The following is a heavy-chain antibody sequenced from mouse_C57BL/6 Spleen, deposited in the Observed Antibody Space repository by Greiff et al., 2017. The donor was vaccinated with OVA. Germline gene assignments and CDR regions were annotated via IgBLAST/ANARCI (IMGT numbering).Heavy chain of an antibody. CDR1: GYSITSGYY. CDR2: ISYDGSN. Sequence: EVQLVESGPGLVKPSQSLSLTCSVTGYSITSGYYWNWIRQFPGNKLEWMGYISYDGSNNYNPFLKNRISITRDTSKNQFFLKLNSVTTEDTATYYCARDSLIYGNYFDYWGQGTTLTVSS. V-gene: IGHV3-6*01. J-gene: IGHJ2*01. CDR3: ARDSLIYGNYFDY. D-gene: IGHD2-1*01.